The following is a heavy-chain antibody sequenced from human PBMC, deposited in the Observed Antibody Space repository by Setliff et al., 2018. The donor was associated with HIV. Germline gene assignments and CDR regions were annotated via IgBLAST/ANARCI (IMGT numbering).Heavy chain of an antibody. CDR2: IYWDDDK. Sequence: SGPTLVNPTQTLTLTCTFSXXSLTTTGVGVGGXRQPPGKALEWLALIYWDDDKRYSPSLKSRLTIIKDTSKNQVVLTMTNMDPVAPPTYYFAKRQHHYXSGSYYFGSWGQGTMVTVSS. CDR3: AKRQHHYXSGSYYFGS. CDR1: XXSLTTTGVG. D-gene: IGHD3-10*01. J-gene: IGHJ3*01. V-gene: IGHV2-5*02.